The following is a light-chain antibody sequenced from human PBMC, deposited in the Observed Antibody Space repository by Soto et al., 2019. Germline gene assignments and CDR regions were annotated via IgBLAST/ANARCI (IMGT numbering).Light chain of an antibody. CDR1: QSISSY. Sequence: DIQMTQSPSSLSASVGDRVTITCRASQSISSYLNWYQQKPGKAPKLLIYAASSLQSGVPSRFSGSGSVTDFTLTISSLQPEDFATYYCQQSYSTPTVGQGTKLEIK. CDR3: QQSYSTPT. CDR2: AAS. V-gene: IGKV1-39*01. J-gene: IGKJ2*01.